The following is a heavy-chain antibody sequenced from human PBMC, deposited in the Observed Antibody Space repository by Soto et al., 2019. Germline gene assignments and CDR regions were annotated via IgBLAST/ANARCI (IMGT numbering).Heavy chain of an antibody. CDR1: GFIFSSYG. CDR2: ISYEGSHT. V-gene: IGHV3-30*18. D-gene: IGHD2-15*01. J-gene: IGHJ4*02. CDR3: AKEVHCGGGSCSWSEGFDY. Sequence: QVQLVESGGGVVQPGRSLRLSCAASGFIFSSYGMHWVRQGPGMGLEWVAVISYEGSHTYYADSVKGRFTITRDNSKNTLYLQMNSLTPEDTAVYYCAKEVHCGGGSCSWSEGFDYWGQGTLLTVSS.